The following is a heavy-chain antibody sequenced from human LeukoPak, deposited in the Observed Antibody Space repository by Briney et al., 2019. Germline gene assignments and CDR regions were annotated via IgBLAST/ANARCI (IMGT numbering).Heavy chain of an antibody. CDR3: ARDERIIRSTSRGDYYYYYYMDV. Sequence: SQTLSLTCAISGDSVSSNSAAWNWIRQSPSRGLEWLGRTYYRSKWYNDYAVSVKSRITINPDTSKNQYSLQLNSVTPEDTTVYYCARDERIIRSTSRGDYYYYYYMDVWGKGTTVTVSS. J-gene: IGHJ6*03. V-gene: IGHV6-1*01. CDR2: TYYRSKWYN. D-gene: IGHD2-2*01. CDR1: GDSVSSNSAA.